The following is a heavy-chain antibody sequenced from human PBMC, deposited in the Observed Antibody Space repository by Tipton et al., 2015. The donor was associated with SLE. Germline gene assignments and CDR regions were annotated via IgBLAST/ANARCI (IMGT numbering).Heavy chain of an antibody. V-gene: IGHV3-30*02. CDR3: AKTHLFNGNPGREDQYVFWSGYPYYYYYGMDV. CDR2: IRYDGSNK. D-gene: IGHD3-3*01. J-gene: IGHJ6*02. CDR1: GFTFSSYG. Sequence: GSLRLSCAASGFTFSSYGMHWVRQAPGKGLEWVAFIRYDGSNKYYADSVKGRFTISRDNSKNTLYLQMNSLRAEDTAVYYCAKTHLFNGNPGREDQYVFWSGYPYYYYYGMDVWGQGTTVTVSS.